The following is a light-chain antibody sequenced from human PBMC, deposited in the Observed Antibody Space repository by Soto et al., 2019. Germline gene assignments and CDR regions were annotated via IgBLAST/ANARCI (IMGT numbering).Light chain of an antibody. V-gene: IGKV3-11*01. CDR1: QSVNSY. Sequence: ETVLTQSPATLSLSPGERATLSCRASQSVNSYLVWYQQKPGQAPRLLIYDASNRATGIPARFSGSGSGTDFTLTISSLEHEDFAVYYCQQRRNWPPLTFGGGTKVEIK. CDR2: DAS. CDR3: QQRRNWPPLT. J-gene: IGKJ4*01.